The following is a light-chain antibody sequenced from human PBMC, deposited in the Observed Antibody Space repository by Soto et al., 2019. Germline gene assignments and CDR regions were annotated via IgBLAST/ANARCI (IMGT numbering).Light chain of an antibody. V-gene: IGLV2-14*01. J-gene: IGLJ7*01. CDR3: TSYTITTALV. CDR2: EVN. Sequence: QSALTQPASVSGSPGQSITISCTGTSSDVGGYNYVSWYQHHPGKAPKLMIYEVNNRPSGVSNRFSGSKSGNTASLTISGLQAEDEADYYCTSYTITTALVFGTGTQLTVL. CDR1: SSDVGGYNY.